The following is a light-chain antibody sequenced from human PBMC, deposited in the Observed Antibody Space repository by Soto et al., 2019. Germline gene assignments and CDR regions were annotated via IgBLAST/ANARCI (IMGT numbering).Light chain of an antibody. V-gene: IGKV1-16*02. J-gene: IGKJ5*01. CDR3: QQYQSYPIT. CDR1: QDISNS. Sequence: DIHMTQSPSSLSASVGDRVTITCRASQDISNSLAWFQQKPGEAPKSLIYAASNLRNGVPSKFSGSGSGTDFTLTISSLQPEDFATYYCQQYQSYPITFGQGTRLEIK. CDR2: AAS.